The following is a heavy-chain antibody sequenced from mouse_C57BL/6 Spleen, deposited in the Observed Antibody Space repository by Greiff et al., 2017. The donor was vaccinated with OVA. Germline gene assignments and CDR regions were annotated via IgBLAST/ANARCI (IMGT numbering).Heavy chain of an antibody. CDR2: IRNKANGYTT. CDR3: ARSTYYYGDY. Sequence: EVMLVESGGGLVQPGGSLSLSCAASGFTFTDYYMSWVRQPPGKALEWLGFIRNKANGYTTEYSASVKGRFTISRDNSQSILYLQMNALRAEDSATYYCARSTYYYGDYWGQGTSVTVSS. J-gene: IGHJ4*01. V-gene: IGHV7-3*01. CDR1: GFTFTDYY. D-gene: IGHD1-1*01.